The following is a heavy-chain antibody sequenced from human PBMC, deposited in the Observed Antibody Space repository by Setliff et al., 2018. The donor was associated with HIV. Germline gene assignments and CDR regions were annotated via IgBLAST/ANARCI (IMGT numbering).Heavy chain of an antibody. J-gene: IGHJ2*01. CDR2: IYTSGST. V-gene: IGHV4-59*10. CDR1: GGSFSGYY. CDR3: ARSPGFWYFDL. Sequence: SETLSLTCAVYGGSFSGYYWSWIRQPAGKGLEWIGHIYTSGSTNYNPSLKSRVTISVDTSKTHFSLKLSSVTAADTAVYYCARSPGFWYFDLWGPGTLVTVSS.